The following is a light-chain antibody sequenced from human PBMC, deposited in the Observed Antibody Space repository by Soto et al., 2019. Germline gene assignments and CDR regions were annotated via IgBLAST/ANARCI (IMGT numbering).Light chain of an antibody. CDR2: KAS. CDR1: QSISNW. CDR3: QQYKSYPWT. V-gene: IGKV1-5*03. J-gene: IGKJ1*01. Sequence: DIQMTQSPFTQSASVGDRVIITCRASQSISNWLAWYQQKPGRAPTLLIHKASSLESGVPSRFSGTGSGTEFTLTISSLQPDEFATYYCQQYKSYPWTFGQGTKVEIK.